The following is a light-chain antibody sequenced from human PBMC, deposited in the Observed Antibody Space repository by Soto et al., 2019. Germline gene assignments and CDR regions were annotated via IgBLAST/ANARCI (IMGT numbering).Light chain of an antibody. CDR1: SGYVGTYSL. Sequence: QSALAQPASVSGSAGQSITISCTGASGYVGTYSLVSWYQQHAGKAPKVVIYEGHKRPSGVPDRFSGSTSVNTASLTISGLQTDDEADYYCCLYAGATTYVFGTGTKVTVL. CDR3: CLYAGATTYV. V-gene: IGLV2-23*01. J-gene: IGLJ1*01. CDR2: EGH.